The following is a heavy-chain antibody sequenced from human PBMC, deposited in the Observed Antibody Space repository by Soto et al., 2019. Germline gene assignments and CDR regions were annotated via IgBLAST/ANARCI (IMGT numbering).Heavy chain of an antibody. CDR3: ARGDTPMITGMDSFDI. Sequence: GGSLRLSCAASGFTFSRYWMNWVRQAPGEGLEWVANIKQDGTEKNYVDSVKGRFTISRDNARKSLYLQMDSLRAEDTAGYFCARGDTPMITGMDSFDIWGQGTMVTVSS. D-gene: IGHD5-18*01. J-gene: IGHJ3*02. V-gene: IGHV3-7*01. CDR2: IKQDGTEK. CDR1: GFTFSRYW.